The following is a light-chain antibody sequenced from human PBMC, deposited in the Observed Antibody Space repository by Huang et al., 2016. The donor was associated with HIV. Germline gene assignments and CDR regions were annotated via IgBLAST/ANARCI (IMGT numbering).Light chain of an antibody. V-gene: IGKV4-1*01. CDR2: WAS. CDR1: TSFLYNTNNKNH. Sequence: DIVLTQSPDSLAVSLGERASINCKSSTSFLYNTNNKNHLAWYQQKPGQPPRLLIHWASNRDSGVPDACSGRGSWTDFTLTISNEQAEDVAIYYCQQYYHTPVYTFGQGTKLEI. CDR3: QQYYHTPVYT. J-gene: IGKJ2*01.